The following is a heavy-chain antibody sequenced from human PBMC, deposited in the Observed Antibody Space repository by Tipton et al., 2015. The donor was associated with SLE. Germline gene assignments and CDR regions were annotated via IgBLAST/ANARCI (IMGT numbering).Heavy chain of an antibody. V-gene: IGHV4-59*11. CDR3: ATHPRSYSSGWSYYFDY. Sequence: TLSLTCTVSGASISTHYWSWIRQPPGKGLEWIGYISYTGNTNFNPSLKSRVTMSVATSKNQFSLRLSSVTAADTAVYYCATHPRSYSSGWSYYFDYWGQGALVTVSS. D-gene: IGHD6-19*01. CDR2: ISYTGNT. J-gene: IGHJ4*01. CDR1: GASISTHY.